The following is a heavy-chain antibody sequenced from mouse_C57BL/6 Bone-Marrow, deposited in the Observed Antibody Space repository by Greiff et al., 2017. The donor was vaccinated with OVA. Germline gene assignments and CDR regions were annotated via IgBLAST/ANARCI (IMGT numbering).Heavy chain of an antibody. Sequence: DVKLVESGAELVRPGASVKLSCTASGFNIKDDYMHWVKQRPEQGLEWIGWIDPENGDTEYASKFQGKATITADTSSNTAYLQLSSLTSEDTAVYYCTTRSTMVTYYFDYWGQGTTLTVSS. V-gene: IGHV14-4*01. J-gene: IGHJ2*01. CDR3: TTRSTMVTYYFDY. CDR1: GFNIKDDY. D-gene: IGHD2-2*01. CDR2: IDPENGDT.